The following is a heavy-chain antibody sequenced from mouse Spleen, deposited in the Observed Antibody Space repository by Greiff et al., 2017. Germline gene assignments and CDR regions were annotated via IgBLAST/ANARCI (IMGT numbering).Heavy chain of an antibody. CDR3: ASSGLLGLPYDFDD. CDR2: ISYSGST. D-gene: IGHD3-2*01. V-gene: IGHV3-8*02. Sequence: DVKLKESGPSLVQPSQTLSLTCSVTGDSITSGYWHWIRKITGTKLEYMGYISYSGSTHYNPSLKSRISITRDKSKTQYYLQSHHVTTEETATYYWASSGLLGLPYDFDDWGQGTTLTGSS. J-gene: IGHJ2*01. CDR1: GDSITSGY.